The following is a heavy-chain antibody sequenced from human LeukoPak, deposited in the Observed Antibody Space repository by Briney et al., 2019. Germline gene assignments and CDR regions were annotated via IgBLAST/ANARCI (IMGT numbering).Heavy chain of an antibody. D-gene: IGHD3-9*01. CDR1: GFTFISYW. J-gene: IGHJ4*02. CDR2: ISSSSSTI. CDR3: ARDYFDWLLYPPGFDY. V-gene: IGHV3-48*01. Sequence: HPGGSLRLSCAASGFTFISYWMSWVRQAPGKGLEWVSYISSSSSTIYYADSVKGRFTISRDNAKNSLYLQMNSLRAEDTAVYYCARDYFDWLLYPPGFDYWGQGTLVTVSS.